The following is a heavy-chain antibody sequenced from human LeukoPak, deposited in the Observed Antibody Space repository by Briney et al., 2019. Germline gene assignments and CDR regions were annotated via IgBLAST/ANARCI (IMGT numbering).Heavy chain of an antibody. V-gene: IGHV3-9*03. J-gene: IGHJ6*03. Sequence: GRSLRLSCAASGFTFDDYAMHWVRQAPGKGLEWVSGISWNSGSIGYADSVKGRFTISRDNAKNPLYLQMNSLRAEDMALYYCAKGAADSHYYYYYYMDVWGKGTTVTVSS. D-gene: IGHD6-13*01. CDR3: AKGAADSHYYYYYYMDV. CDR2: ISWNSGSI. CDR1: GFTFDDYA.